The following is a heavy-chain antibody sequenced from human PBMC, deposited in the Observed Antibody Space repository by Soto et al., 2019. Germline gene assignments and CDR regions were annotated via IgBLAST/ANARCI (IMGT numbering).Heavy chain of an antibody. D-gene: IGHD6-19*01. CDR1: GDSISGSTCY. V-gene: IGHV4-39*01. CDR2: IDSSGNT. J-gene: IGHJ4*02. CDR3: ARLRSGPSSGWWWAFDY. Sequence: LQLQESGPGLVKPSETLSLTCNVSGDSISGSTCYWGWIRQPPGKGLEWMGNIDSSGNTYYNPSLKSRVTMSVDTSKNQLSLKLTSVTAADTAVYYCARLRSGPSSGWWWAFDYWGQGALVTVSS.